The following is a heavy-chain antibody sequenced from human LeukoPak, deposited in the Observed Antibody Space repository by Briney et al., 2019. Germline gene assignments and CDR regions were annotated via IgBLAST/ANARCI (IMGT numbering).Heavy chain of an antibody. V-gene: IGHV1-46*01. D-gene: IGHD6-13*01. CDR2: INPSGGST. CDR3: ARFDEGIAAAGRDY. CDR1: GYTFTSYY. J-gene: IGHJ4*02. Sequence: ASVKVSCKPSGYTFTSYYMHWVRPAPAQGLEWMGIINPSGGSTSYAQKFQGRVTMTRDMSTSTVYMELSSLRSEDTAVYYCARFDEGIAAAGRDYWGQGTLVTVSS.